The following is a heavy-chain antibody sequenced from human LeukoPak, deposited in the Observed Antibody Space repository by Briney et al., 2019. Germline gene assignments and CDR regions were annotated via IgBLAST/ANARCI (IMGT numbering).Heavy chain of an antibody. V-gene: IGHV1-69*13. J-gene: IGHJ5*02. CDR2: IIPIFGTA. CDR3: AIQRIVQNWFDP. Sequence: SVKVSCKASGYTFTSYDISWVRQAPGQGLEWMGGIIPIFGTANYAQKFQGRVTITADESTSTAYMELSSLRSEDTAVYYCAIQRIVQNWFDPWGQGTLVTVSS. D-gene: IGHD2/OR15-2a*01. CDR1: GYTFTSYD.